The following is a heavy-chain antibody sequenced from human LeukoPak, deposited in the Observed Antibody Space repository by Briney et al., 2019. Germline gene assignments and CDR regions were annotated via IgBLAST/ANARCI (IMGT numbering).Heavy chain of an antibody. V-gene: IGHV3-7*01. CDR3: AKDYGDYGEYFQH. Sequence: GGSLRLSCAASGFIFRNYWLAWVRQVPGKGLEWVANINQDGSERNYVDSLRGRFTISRDNDKNSLSLQMNSLRVEDTAVYYCAKDYGDYGEYFQHWGQGTLVTVSS. CDR2: INQDGSER. J-gene: IGHJ1*01. CDR1: GFIFRNYW. D-gene: IGHD4-17*01.